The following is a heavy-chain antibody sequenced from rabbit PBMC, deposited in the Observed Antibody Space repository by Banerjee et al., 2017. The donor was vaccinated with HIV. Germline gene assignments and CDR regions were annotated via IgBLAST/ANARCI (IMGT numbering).Heavy chain of an antibody. CDR3: ARDLAGVIGWNFNL. Sequence: QEQLVESGGGLVQPGGSLKLSCKASGFDFSSYGVSWVRQAPGKGLEWIGCINSSSRNVVYASWATGRFTISKTSSTTVTLQMTSLTAADTATYLCARDLAGVIGWNFNLWGPGTLVTVS. CDR2: INSSSRNV. CDR1: GFDFSSYG. D-gene: IGHD4-1*01. J-gene: IGHJ4*01. V-gene: IGHV1S45*01.